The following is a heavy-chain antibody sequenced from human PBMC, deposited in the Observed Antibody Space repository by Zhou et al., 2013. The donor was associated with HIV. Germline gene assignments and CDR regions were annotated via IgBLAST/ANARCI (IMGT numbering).Heavy chain of an antibody. J-gene: IGHJ4*02. V-gene: IGHV1-69*15. D-gene: IGHD5-12*01. CDR3: AREVEGGYNSGYYFDY. CDR1: GGTFSSYA. CDR2: IIPIFGTA. Sequence: QVHLVQSGAEVKKPGSSVKVSCKASGGTFSSYAISWVRQAPGQGLEWMGRIIPIFGTANYAQKFQGRVTITADESTSTAYMELSSLRSEDTAVYYCAREVEGGYNSGYYFDYWGQGTLVTVSS.